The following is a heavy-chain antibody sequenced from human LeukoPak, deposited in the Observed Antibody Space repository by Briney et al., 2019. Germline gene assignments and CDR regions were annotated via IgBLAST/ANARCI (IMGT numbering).Heavy chain of an antibody. V-gene: IGHV1-18*01. Sequence: ASVKVSCKASGYTFTSYGISWVRQAPGQGLEWMGWISAYNGNTNYAQKLQGRVTMTTDTSTSTAYMELRSLRSDDTAVYYCARGYYDFWSGPEGNYYYYGMDVWAKGPRSPSP. CDR1: GYTFTSYG. D-gene: IGHD3-3*01. CDR2: ISAYNGNT. J-gene: IGHJ6*02. CDR3: ARGYYDFWSGPEGNYYYYGMDV.